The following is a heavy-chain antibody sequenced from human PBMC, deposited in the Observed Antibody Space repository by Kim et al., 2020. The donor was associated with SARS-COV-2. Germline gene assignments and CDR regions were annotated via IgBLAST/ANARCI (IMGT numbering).Heavy chain of an antibody. CDR2: IYHSGIT. D-gene: IGHD3-10*01. CDR3: VRAMDYGANSDSDY. V-gene: IGHV4-31*03. J-gene: IGHJ4*01. CDR1: GGSISSGGHY. Sequence: SETLSLTCNVSGGSISSGGHYWSWIRQHPGKGLEWLGYIYHSGITHYNPSLESRLMISVDTSKNQFSLSLISVTAADTAVYYCVRAMDYGANSDSDYWG.